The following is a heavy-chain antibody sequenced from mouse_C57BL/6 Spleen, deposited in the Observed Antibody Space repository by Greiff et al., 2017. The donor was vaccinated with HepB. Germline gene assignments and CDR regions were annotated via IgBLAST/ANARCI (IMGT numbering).Heavy chain of an antibody. Sequence: EVKVVESGGGLVQSGRSLRLSCATSGFTFSDFYMEWVRQAPGKGLEWIAASRNKANDYTTEYSASVKGRFIVSRDTSQSILYLQMNALRAEDTAIYYCAREAYYYGSSSYFDVWGTGTTVTVSS. CDR3: AREAYYYGSSSYFDV. V-gene: IGHV7-1*01. CDR2: SRNKANDYTT. D-gene: IGHD1-1*01. CDR1: GFTFSDFY. J-gene: IGHJ1*03.